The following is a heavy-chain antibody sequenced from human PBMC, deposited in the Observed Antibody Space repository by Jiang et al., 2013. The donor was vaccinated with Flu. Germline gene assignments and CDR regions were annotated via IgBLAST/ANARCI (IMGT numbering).Heavy chain of an antibody. J-gene: IGHJ5*02. Sequence: QLLESGGGLVQPGGSLRLSCAASGFTFSNFAMSWVRQAPGKGLEWVSTINNGGTGTYCADSVKGRFTISRDNSKNTLFLQMNSLRAEDTAVYYCAMYWGGYSRGFDPWGQGTLVTVSS. V-gene: IGHV3-23*03. CDR2: INNGGTGT. CDR3: AMYWGGYSRGFDP. D-gene: IGHD3-3*01. CDR1: GFTFSNFA.